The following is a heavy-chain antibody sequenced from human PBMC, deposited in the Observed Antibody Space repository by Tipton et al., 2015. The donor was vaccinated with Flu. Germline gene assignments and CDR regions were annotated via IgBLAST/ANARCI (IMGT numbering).Heavy chain of an antibody. V-gene: IGHV3-21*01. D-gene: IGHD1-1*01. Sequence: SLRLSCAASGFTFSSYSMNWVRQAPGKGLEWVSSISSSSSYIYYADSVKGRFTISRDNAKNSLYLQMNSLRAEDTAVYYCARGTFDPWGQGTLVTVSS. CDR3: ARGTFDP. CDR1: GFTFSSYS. CDR2: ISSSSSYI. J-gene: IGHJ5*02.